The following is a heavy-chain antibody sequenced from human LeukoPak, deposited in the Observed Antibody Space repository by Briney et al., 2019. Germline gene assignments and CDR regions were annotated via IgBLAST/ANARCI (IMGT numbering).Heavy chain of an antibody. CDR1: GGSISSYY. CDR3: ARRDLTWEYSSSSDPDY. J-gene: IGHJ4*02. D-gene: IGHD6-6*01. V-gene: IGHV4-4*07. CDR2: IYTSGST. Sequence: SGTLSLTCTVSGGSISSYYWSWIRQPAGKGLEWIGRIYTSGSTNYNPSHKSRVTMSVDTSKNQFSLKLSSVTAADTAVYYCARRDLTWEYSSSSDPDYWGQGTLVTVSS.